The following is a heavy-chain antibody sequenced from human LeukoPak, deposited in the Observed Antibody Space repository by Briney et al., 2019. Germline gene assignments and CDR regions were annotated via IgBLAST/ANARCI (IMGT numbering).Heavy chain of an antibody. CDR1: GFTLSSYE. CDR3: ARVYSSSSFDY. Sequence: PGGSLRLSCAASGFTLSSYEMNWVRQAPGKGLEWVSYISSTSGSTIYYADSVKGRFTISRDNAKNSLYLQMNSLRAEDTAVYYCARVYSSSSFDYWGQGTLVTVSS. D-gene: IGHD6-13*01. CDR2: ISSTSGSTI. V-gene: IGHV3-48*03. J-gene: IGHJ4*02.